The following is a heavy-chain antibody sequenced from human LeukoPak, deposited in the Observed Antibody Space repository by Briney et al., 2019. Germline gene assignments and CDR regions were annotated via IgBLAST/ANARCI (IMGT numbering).Heavy chain of an antibody. CDR2: ITWNSGRI. CDR3: AKDRAYQWHTYYGMDV. D-gene: IGHD6-19*01. J-gene: IGHJ6*02. Sequence: GGSLRLSCVAAGFTFGDYAMLWVRQTPGKGLEWVSGITWNSGRIDYADSVKGRFTISGDNAKNSLYLQMNSLRPEDTGFYYCAKDRAYQWHTYYGMDVWGQGTTVTVS. CDR1: GFTFGDYA. V-gene: IGHV3-9*01.